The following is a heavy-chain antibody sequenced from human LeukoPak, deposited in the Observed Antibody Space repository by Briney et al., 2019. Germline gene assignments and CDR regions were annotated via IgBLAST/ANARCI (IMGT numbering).Heavy chain of an antibody. CDR1: GFTFSDYY. CDR2: ISSSGSTI. V-gene: IGHV3-11*04. CDR3: AREAVGIAVAGTRFDY. Sequence: GGSLRLSCAASGFTFSDYYMSWIRQAPGKGLEWVSYISSSGSTIYYADSVKGRFTISRDNAKNSLYLQMNSLRAEDTAVYYCAREAVGIAVAGTRFDYWGQGTLVTVSS. D-gene: IGHD6-19*01. J-gene: IGHJ4*02.